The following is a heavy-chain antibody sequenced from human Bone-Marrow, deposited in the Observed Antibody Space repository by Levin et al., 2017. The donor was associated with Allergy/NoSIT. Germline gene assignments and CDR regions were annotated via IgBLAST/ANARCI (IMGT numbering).Heavy chain of an antibody. CDR2: ISAYKGDT. V-gene: IGHV1-18*01. CDR3: ARVRLWDAYNRGYLDY. J-gene: IGHJ4*02. CDR1: GYSFISFG. Sequence: ASVKVSCKASGYSFISFGIAWVRQAPGQGLEWMGWISAYKGDTNYAKKFQDRVTMTKDTYTNTAYLEMRNLRSDDTALYHCARVRLWDAYNRGYLDYWGQGTLVNVSS. D-gene: IGHD5-24*01.